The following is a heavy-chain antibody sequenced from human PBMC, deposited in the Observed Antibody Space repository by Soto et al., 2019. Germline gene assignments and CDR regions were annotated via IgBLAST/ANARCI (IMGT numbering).Heavy chain of an antibody. CDR2: IYYSGST. D-gene: IGHD1-26*01. CDR3: ARLVGATPPPAYNFDY. Sequence: SETLSLTCTVSGGSISSYYWSWIRQPPGKGLEWIGYIYYSGSTNYNPSLKSRVTISVDTSKNQFSLKLSSVTAADTAVYYCARLVGATPPPAYNFDYWGQGTLVTVSS. CDR1: GGSISSYY. V-gene: IGHV4-59*01. J-gene: IGHJ4*02.